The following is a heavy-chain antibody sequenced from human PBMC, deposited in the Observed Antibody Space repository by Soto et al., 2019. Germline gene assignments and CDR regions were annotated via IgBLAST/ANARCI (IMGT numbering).Heavy chain of an antibody. V-gene: IGHV1-18*01. J-gene: IGHJ6*02. Sequence: ASVKVSCKASGYTFTSYGISWVRQAPGQGLEWMGWISAYNGNTNYAQKLQGRVTMTTDTSTSTAYMELRGLRSDDTAVYYCARVGGYEAPGPSNYYYYGMDVWGQGTTVTVSS. CDR3: ARVGGYEAPGPSNYYYYGMDV. D-gene: IGHD5-12*01. CDR1: GYTFTSYG. CDR2: ISAYNGNT.